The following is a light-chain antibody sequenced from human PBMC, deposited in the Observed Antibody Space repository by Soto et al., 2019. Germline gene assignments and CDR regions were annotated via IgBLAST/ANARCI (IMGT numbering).Light chain of an antibody. CDR2: KAS. V-gene: IGKV1-5*03. J-gene: IGKJ1*01. CDR1: QSISSW. CDR3: QQYNSYRT. Sequence: DIQMTQSPSTLSASVGDRVTITCRASQSISSWLAWYQQKPGKAPKLLIYKASSLESGVPSRFRGSGSGTEFTLTISSLQPDDIATYYCQQYNSYRTFVQGTKVEIK.